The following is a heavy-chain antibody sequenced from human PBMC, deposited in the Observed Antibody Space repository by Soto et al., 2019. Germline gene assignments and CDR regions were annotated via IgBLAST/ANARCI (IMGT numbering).Heavy chain of an antibody. D-gene: IGHD3-3*01. CDR1: GGIFSSYV. CDR2: IIPMFATA. Sequence: VQLVQSGAEVKKPGSSVKFSCKVSGGIFSSYVISWVRQAPGQGLEWMGGIIPMFATADYAQKFQGRVTISADKSTSTAYMELSSLKSEDTAVYYCARRPTIFGVAKSHDWDGLDVWGQGTTVTVSS. J-gene: IGHJ6*02. V-gene: IGHV1-69*06. CDR3: ARRPTIFGVAKSHDWDGLDV.